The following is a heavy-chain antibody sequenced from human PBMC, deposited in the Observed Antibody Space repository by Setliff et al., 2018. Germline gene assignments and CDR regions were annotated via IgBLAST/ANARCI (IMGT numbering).Heavy chain of an antibody. V-gene: IGHV5-51*01. J-gene: IGHJ4*02. Sequence: PGESLKISCQGSGYTFSNYWIGWVRQMPGKGLEWMGVIYPGDSDTRYSPSFKGQVTISADKSINTAYLQWSSLKASDTAIYYCAREHVSGHSEYWGQGTLVTVSS. CDR2: IYPGDSDT. CDR1: GYTFSNYW. D-gene: IGHD1-26*01. CDR3: AREHVSGHSEY.